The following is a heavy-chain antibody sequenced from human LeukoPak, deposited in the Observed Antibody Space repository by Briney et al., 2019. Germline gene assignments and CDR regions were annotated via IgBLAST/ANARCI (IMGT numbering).Heavy chain of an antibody. J-gene: IGHJ4*02. Sequence: ASVRVSCKASGYPFTSFGISWVRQAPGQGLEWMGWISGYNGKTNYAQNLQGRVTMTTDTSTSTAYVELGSLRSDDMAVYYCARDRVYDYSNPRGFDYWGQRTLATVSS. V-gene: IGHV1-18*03. CDR2: ISGYNGKT. CDR1: GYPFTSFG. CDR3: ARDRVYDYSNPRGFDY. D-gene: IGHD4-11*01.